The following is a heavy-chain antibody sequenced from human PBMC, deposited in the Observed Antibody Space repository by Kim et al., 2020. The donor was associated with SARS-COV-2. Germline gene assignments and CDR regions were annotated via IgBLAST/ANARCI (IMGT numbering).Heavy chain of an antibody. CDR3: ARHSRIVVVPAAILA. J-gene: IGHJ4*02. Sequence: SETLSLTCTVSGGSISSSSYYWGWILQPPGKGLEWIGSIYYSGSTYYNPSLKSRVTISVDTSKNQFSLKLSSVTAADTAVYYCARHSRIVVVPAAILAWGQGTLVTVAS. D-gene: IGHD2-2*01. CDR1: GGSISSSSYY. V-gene: IGHV4-39*01. CDR2: IYYSGST.